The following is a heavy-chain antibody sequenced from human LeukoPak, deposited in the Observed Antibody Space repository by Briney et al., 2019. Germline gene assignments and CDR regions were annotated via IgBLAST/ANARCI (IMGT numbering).Heavy chain of an antibody. Sequence: GGSLRLSCAASGFTVSNNYMSWVRQAPGTGLEWVSVIYSGGSTYYADSVRGRFTISRDNSKNTLFLHMNSLRAEDTAVYYCARGGYSYGSDYWGQGTLVTVSS. D-gene: IGHD5-18*01. V-gene: IGHV3-53*01. J-gene: IGHJ4*02. CDR1: GFTVSNNY. CDR3: ARGGYSYGSDY. CDR2: IYSGGST.